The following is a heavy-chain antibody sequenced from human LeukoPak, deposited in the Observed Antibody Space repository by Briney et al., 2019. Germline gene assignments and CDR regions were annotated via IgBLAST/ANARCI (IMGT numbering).Heavy chain of an antibody. CDR2: ISGDAVTS. CDR3: ARVGAVVTVAENNAGQPNADYFDY. V-gene: IGHV3-23*01. CDR1: GFTFKNYA. J-gene: IGHJ4*02. D-gene: IGHD2-21*02. Sequence: PGGSLRLSCAASGFTFKNYAMNWVRQSPGQGLEWVSTISGDAVTSWYADSVKGRFTVSRDNSKNIVFLQMNNLRAEDTAVYYCARVGAVVTVAENNAGQPNADYFDYWGQGTLVTVSS.